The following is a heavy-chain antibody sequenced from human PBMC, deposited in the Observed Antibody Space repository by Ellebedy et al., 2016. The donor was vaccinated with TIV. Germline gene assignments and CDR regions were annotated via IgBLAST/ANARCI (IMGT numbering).Heavy chain of an antibody. J-gene: IGHJ3*02. CDR1: GSTFGSYA. V-gene: IGHV3-30-3*01. Sequence: GESLKISCAASGSTFGSYAMHWVRQAPGKGLEWVAVISYDGNNKYYADSVKGRFTISRDNSKNTLYLQMNSLRAEDTAVYYCARVTGGLGGAFDIWGQGTMVTVSS. D-gene: IGHD2-8*02. CDR2: ISYDGNNK. CDR3: ARVTGGLGGAFDI.